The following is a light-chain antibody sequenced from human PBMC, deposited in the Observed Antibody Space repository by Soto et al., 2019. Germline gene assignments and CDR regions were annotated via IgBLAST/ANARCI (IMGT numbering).Light chain of an antibody. CDR1: QAVPNN. CDR3: QQFNSYPIT. Sequence: DIHLTQSPSFLSASVGYRFTITCRPSQAVPNNMTWYQQKPGKAPKLLIYEASNLESGVPSRFSGSGSGTEFTLTIGGLQPDDFETYYCQQFNSYPITFGQGTRLEIK. J-gene: IGKJ5*01. CDR2: EAS. V-gene: IGKV1-9*01.